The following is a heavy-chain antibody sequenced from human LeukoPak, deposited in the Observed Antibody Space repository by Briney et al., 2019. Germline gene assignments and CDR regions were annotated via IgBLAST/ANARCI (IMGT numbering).Heavy chain of an antibody. CDR2: IKQDGSEK. CDR1: GFTFSSYW. CDR3: ARGLDSSSWAHFDY. Sequence: GGSLRLSCAASGFTFSSYWMSWVRQAPGKGLEWVANIKQDGSEKYYVDSVKGRFTISRDNAKNSLYLQMNSLRAEDTAVYYCARGLDSSSWAHFDYWGQGTLVTVPS. V-gene: IGHV3-7*01. J-gene: IGHJ4*02. D-gene: IGHD6-13*01.